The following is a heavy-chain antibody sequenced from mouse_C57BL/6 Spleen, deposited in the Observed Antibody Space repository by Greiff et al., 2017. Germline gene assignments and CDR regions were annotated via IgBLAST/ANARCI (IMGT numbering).Heavy chain of an antibody. V-gene: IGHV1-81*01. CDR1: GYTFTSYG. D-gene: IGHD1-1*01. CDR3: ARGSITTVVAFDFDY. Sequence: QVQLKESGAELARPGASVKLSCKASGYTFTSYGISWVKQRTGQGLEWIGEIYPRSGNTYYNEKFKGKATLTADKSSSTAYMELRSLTSEDSAVYFCARGSITTVVAFDFDYWGQGTTLTVSS. J-gene: IGHJ2*01. CDR2: IYPRSGNT.